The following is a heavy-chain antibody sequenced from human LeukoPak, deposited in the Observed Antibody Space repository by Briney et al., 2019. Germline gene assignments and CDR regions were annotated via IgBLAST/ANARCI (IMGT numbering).Heavy chain of an antibody. Sequence: PGGSLRLSCAASGFTFTTYAMHWVRQAPGRGLEYVSAISTDGGGTYYANSVKGRFTISRDNSKNTLYLQMGSLRVEDMAVYYCARYSSGSCYDYWGQGTLVIVSS. V-gene: IGHV3-64*01. CDR1: GFTFTTYA. J-gene: IGHJ4*02. D-gene: IGHD6-13*01. CDR2: ISTDGGGT. CDR3: ARYSSGSCYDY.